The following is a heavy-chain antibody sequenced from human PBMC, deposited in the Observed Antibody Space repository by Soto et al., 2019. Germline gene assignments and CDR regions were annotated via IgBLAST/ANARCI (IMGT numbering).Heavy chain of an antibody. V-gene: IGHV4-39*01. CDR1: GGSISSSSYY. D-gene: IGHD1-7*01. CDR2: IYYSGST. CDR3: ARPVGWNLPHDGYYFDY. J-gene: IGHJ4*02. Sequence: SETLSLTCTVSGGSISSSSYYWGWIRQPPGKGLEWIGSIYYSGSTYYKPSLKSRVTISGDTSKNQFFLKLSSVTAADTAVYYCARPVGWNLPHDGYYFDYWGQGTLVTVSS.